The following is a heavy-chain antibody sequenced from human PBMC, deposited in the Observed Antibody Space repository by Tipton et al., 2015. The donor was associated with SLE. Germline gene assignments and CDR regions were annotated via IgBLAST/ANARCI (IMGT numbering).Heavy chain of an antibody. J-gene: IGHJ4*02. CDR1: GGSFSGYY. V-gene: IGHV4-34*01. CDR2: INHSGST. D-gene: IGHD6-13*01. Sequence: TLSLTCAVYGGSFSGYYWSWIRQPPGKGLEWIGEINHSGSTNYNPSLKSRVTISVDTSKNQFSLKLSSVTAADTAVYYCARHRRAAAVDWGQGTLVTVSS. CDR3: ARHRRAAAVD.